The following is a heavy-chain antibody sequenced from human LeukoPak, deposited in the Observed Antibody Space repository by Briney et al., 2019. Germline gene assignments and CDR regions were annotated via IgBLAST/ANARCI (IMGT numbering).Heavy chain of an antibody. CDR1: GGSVSNYY. Sequence: SETLSLTCTVSGGSVSNYYWSWIRQSPGKGLEWIGYIYYTETSYNPSLKSRVTISADASKNQFSLELYSVTAADTAVYYCARAVGGDGSGSLWGPGTLVTVSS. CDR2: IYYTET. V-gene: IGHV4-59*02. J-gene: IGHJ4*02. D-gene: IGHD3-10*01. CDR3: ARAVGGDGSGSL.